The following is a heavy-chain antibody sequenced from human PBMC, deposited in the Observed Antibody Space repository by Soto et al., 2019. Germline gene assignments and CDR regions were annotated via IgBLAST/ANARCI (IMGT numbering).Heavy chain of an antibody. J-gene: IGHJ4*02. V-gene: IGHV3-23*01. CDR1: GFSFTNFA. CDR3: AKDDFTDRGDDYFDY. CDR2: IGASGDIT. D-gene: IGHD2-21*02. Sequence: GALRLSCAASGFSFTNFAMSWVRQAPGKGLEWVAGIGASGDITWYADSVKGRLSISRDNSKNTLYLQLNSLRFEDTAVYYCAKDDFTDRGDDYFDYWGPGTLVTVSS.